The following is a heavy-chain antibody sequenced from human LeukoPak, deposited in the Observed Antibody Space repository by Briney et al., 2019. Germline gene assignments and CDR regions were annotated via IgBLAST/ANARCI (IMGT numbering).Heavy chain of an antibody. J-gene: IGHJ4*02. CDR2: IYSGGST. D-gene: IGHD1-26*01. CDR1: GFTFSSHW. CDR3: ARDRMGYYYFDY. Sequence: GGSLRLSCAASGFTFSSHWMHWARQAPGKGLEWVSVIYSGGSTYYADSVKGRFTISRDNSKNTLYLQMNSLRAEDTAVYYCARDRMGYYYFDYWGQGTLVTVSS. V-gene: IGHV3-66*01.